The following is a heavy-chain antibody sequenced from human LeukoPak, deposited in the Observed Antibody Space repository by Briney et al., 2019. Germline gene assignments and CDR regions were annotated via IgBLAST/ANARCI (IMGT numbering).Heavy chain of an antibody. Sequence: GGSLRLSCSASGFTFSPCAMHWVRQAPGKGLEFVSSVNTNGRDTYYADSVKGRFTISRDNSKDTLYLQMSSLRVEDTAVYYCVNSVEAAGITLGPFDIWGQGTTVTVSS. CDR2: VNTNGRDT. D-gene: IGHD1-7*01. V-gene: IGHV3-64D*09. CDR3: VNSVEAAGITLGPFDI. J-gene: IGHJ3*02. CDR1: GFTFSPCA.